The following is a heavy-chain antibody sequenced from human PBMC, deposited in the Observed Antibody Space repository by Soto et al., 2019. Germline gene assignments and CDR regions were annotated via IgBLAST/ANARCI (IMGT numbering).Heavy chain of an antibody. CDR3: ARDLDGSGSYYTGY. CDR1: GYVFSGFG. Sequence: PRASVKVSCKASGYVFSGFGINWVRQVPGQGLEWMGWISPYNGNKNYAQKFQGRVTMTTDTSTSTAYMELRSLRSDDTAVFYCARDLDGSGSYYTGYWGQGSLVTVSS. V-gene: IGHV1-18*01. CDR2: ISPYNGNK. D-gene: IGHD3-10*01. J-gene: IGHJ4*02.